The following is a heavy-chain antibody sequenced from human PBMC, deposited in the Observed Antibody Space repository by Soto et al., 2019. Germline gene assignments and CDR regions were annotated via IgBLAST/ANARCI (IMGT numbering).Heavy chain of an antibody. Sequence: EVQLLESGGGLVQPGGSLRLSCAASGFTFSTYAMSWVRQAPVKGLEWVSSISATTGSTYYAGSVKGRFTISRDNSKNMLYLQVDSLRAEDSAVYYCATNGMNTPLGAWGQGTLVTVSS. J-gene: IGHJ4*01. CDR1: GFTFSTYA. CDR3: ATNGMNTPLGA. V-gene: IGHV3-23*01. D-gene: IGHD3-16*01. CDR2: ISATTGST.